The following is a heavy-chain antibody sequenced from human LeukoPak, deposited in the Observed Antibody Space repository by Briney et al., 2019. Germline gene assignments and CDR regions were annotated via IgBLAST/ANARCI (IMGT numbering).Heavy chain of an antibody. CDR3: ARAGKYYDILTANYYYYGMDV. V-gene: IGHV4-30-2*01. CDR1: GGSISSGGYY. J-gene: IGHJ6*02. D-gene: IGHD3-9*01. Sequence: SETLSLTCTVSGGSISSGGYYWNWIRQHPGKGLEWIGYIYHSGSTYYNPSLKSRVTISVDRSKNQFSLKLSSVTAADTAVYYCARAGKYYDILTANYYYYGMDVWGQGTTVTVSS. CDR2: IYHSGST.